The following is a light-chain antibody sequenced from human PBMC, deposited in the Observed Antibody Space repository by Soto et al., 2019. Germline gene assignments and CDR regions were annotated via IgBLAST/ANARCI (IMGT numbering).Light chain of an antibody. CDR3: QSYDSSLSGYV. CDR1: SSKIGPTYD. Sequence: QSVLTQPPSVSGAQGQRVTISCTGSSSKIGPTYDVHWYQQLPGTAPKLLIYANTNRPSGVPDRFSGSKSGTSASLAITGLQAEDEADYFCQSYDSSLSGYVFGTGTNFTVL. CDR2: ANT. J-gene: IGLJ1*01. V-gene: IGLV1-40*01.